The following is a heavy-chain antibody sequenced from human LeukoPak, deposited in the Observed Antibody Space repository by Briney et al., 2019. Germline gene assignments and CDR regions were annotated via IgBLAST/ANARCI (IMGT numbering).Heavy chain of an antibody. CDR3: ARRYSSSSGYYYYYYMDV. D-gene: IGHD6-6*01. CDR1: GFTFSSYW. V-gene: IGHV3-74*01. Sequence: PGGSLRLSCAASGFTFSSYWMHWVRQAPGEGLVWVSRINSDGSSTSYADSVKGRFTISRDNAKNTLYLQMNSLRAEDTAVYYCARRYSSSSGYYYYYYMDVWGKGTTVTVSS. CDR2: INSDGSST. J-gene: IGHJ6*03.